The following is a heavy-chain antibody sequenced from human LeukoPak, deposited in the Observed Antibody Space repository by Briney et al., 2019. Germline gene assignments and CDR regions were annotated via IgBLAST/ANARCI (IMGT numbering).Heavy chain of an antibody. V-gene: IGHV3-7*01. CDR3: AKDHSSGWGFDY. J-gene: IGHJ4*02. D-gene: IGHD6-19*01. Sequence: GGSLTLSCAASGFTFSDYWMHWVRQAPGKGLEWVANIKRDGSEKYYVDSVKGRFTISRDNAKNSLYLQMNSLRAEDTAVYYCAKDHSSGWGFDYWGQGTLVTVSS. CDR2: IKRDGSEK. CDR1: GFTFSDYW.